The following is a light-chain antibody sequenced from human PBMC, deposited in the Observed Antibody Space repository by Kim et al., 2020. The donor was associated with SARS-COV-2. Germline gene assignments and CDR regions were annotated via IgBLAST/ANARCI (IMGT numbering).Light chain of an antibody. J-gene: IGKJ2*02. V-gene: IGKV3-20*01. Sequence: IVLTQSPGTLSLSPGETATLSCRASQSVAGKYLAWYQQKPGQAPRLLIFDASTRAAGISDRFSGSGSGTDFSLTISRLEPEDFAVYYCQQYGTSPCTFGQGTKLKI. CDR1: QSVAGKY. CDR2: DAS. CDR3: QQYGTSPCT.